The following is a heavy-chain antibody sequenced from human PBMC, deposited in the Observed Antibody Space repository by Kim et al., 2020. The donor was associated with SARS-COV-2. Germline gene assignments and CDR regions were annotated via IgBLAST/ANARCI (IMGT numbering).Heavy chain of an antibody. J-gene: IGHJ4*02. D-gene: IGHD6-19*01. CDR3: ARLYSSGRTDGFDY. V-gene: IGHV5-51*01. Sequence: SSPAFQGKVTISANKSISTAYLQWSSLKASDTAMYYCARLYSSGRTDGFDYWGQGTLVTVSS.